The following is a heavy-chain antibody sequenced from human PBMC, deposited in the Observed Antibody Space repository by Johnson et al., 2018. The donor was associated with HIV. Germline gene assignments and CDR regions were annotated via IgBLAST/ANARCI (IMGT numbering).Heavy chain of an antibody. V-gene: IGHV3-7*01. CDR2: IKQDGSEK. CDR1: GFTFSNYW. Sequence: VQLVESGGGVVQRGGSLRLSCAASGFTFSNYWMSWVRQAPGKGLEWVANIKQDGSEKYYVDSVKGRFTISRDNAKNSLYLQMNSLRAEDTAVYYCARDRLSGSYYVGNAFDIWGQGTMVTVSS. J-gene: IGHJ3*02. CDR3: ARDRLSGSYYVGNAFDI. D-gene: IGHD1-26*01.